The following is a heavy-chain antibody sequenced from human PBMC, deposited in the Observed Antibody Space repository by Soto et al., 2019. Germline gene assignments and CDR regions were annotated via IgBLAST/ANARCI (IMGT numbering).Heavy chain of an antibody. CDR2: MYHSGST. D-gene: IGHD3-22*01. CDR1: VGSISSSNW. Sequence: SETLCLICAFSVGSISSSNWWRWFRQPPVKGLGCTAEMYHSGSTNYNPSLKSRVTISVDKSKNQFSLKLSSVTAAETAVYYCARDLNYDSSGYYFAPYYYYGMDVWGQGTTVTVSS. CDR3: ARDLNYDSSGYYFAPYYYYGMDV. V-gene: IGHV4-4*02. J-gene: IGHJ6*01.